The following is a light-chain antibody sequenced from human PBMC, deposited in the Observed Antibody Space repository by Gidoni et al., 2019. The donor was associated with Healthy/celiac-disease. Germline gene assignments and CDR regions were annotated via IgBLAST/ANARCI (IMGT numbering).Light chain of an antibody. CDR1: QSVSSD. V-gene: IGKV3-11*01. CDR3: QQRSNWPPLT. J-gene: IGKJ4*01. CDR2: HAS. Sequence: EIVLTQPPATSPLSPGERATLPCRASQSVSSDLNWYQQKPGQAPRLLIYHASNSATGIPARFSGSGSGTDFSLTISNLEPEDFAVYYCQQRSNWPPLTFGGGTKVEIK.